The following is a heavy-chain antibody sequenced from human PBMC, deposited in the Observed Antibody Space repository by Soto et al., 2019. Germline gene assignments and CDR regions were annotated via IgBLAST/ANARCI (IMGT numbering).Heavy chain of an antibody. Sequence: ASVKVSCKASDYTFTSYGIHWVRQAPGQRLEWMGWINAANGDTKYSPKFQGRVTITRDTSASTAYMELSSLRSEDTAVYYCVRRHVSATGIDWFDPWGQGTLVTVSS. CDR1: DYTFTSYG. CDR2: INAANGDT. D-gene: IGHD6-13*01. CDR3: VRRHVSATGIDWFDP. J-gene: IGHJ5*02. V-gene: IGHV1-3*01.